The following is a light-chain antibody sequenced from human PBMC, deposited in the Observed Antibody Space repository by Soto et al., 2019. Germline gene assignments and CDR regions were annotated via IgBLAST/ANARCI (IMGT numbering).Light chain of an antibody. CDR3: QQYGNSPLT. V-gene: IGKV3-20*01. J-gene: IGKJ4*01. Sequence: EILLTQSPATLSLSPGERATLSCRASQTVSSSLAWYKKKPGQDPRLLIYEASNRATGIPDRFSAIWSGKDFTLTISKLEPEDFSLFYCQQYGNSPLTFCGGTKLHIK. CDR2: EAS. CDR1: QTVSSS.